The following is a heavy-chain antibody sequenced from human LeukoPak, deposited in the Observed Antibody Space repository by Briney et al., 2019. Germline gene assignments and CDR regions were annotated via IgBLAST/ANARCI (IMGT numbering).Heavy chain of an antibody. D-gene: IGHD4-17*01. CDR1: GYTFTSYG. J-gene: IGHJ6*02. CDR3: AREGAMDYGDYYYYYGMDV. Sequence: GASVTVSCKASGYTFTSYGISWVRQAPGQGLEWVGWISAYNGNTNYAQKLQGRVTMTTDTSTSTAYMELRSLRSDDTAVYYCAREGAMDYGDYYYYYGMDVWGQGTTVTVSS. CDR2: ISAYNGNT. V-gene: IGHV1-18*01.